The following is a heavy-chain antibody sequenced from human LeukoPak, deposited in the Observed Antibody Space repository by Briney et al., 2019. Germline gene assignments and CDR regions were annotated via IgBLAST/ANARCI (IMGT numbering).Heavy chain of an antibody. Sequence: ASLKVSCKASGYTFTGYYMHWGRQEPGQGPEGMGWINPDNGVTNYAQKCQGRVTMTRDMSISTAYMELSRLRSDDTAVYYCARDPSNSGYDYLYYFDYWGQGTLVTVSS. CDR3: ARDPSNSGYDYLYYFDY. J-gene: IGHJ4*02. V-gene: IGHV1-2*02. CDR2: INPDNGVT. CDR1: GYTFTGYY. D-gene: IGHD5-12*01.